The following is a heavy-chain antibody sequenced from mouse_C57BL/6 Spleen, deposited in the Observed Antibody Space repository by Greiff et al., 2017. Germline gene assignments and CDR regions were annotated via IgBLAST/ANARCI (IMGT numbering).Heavy chain of an antibody. CDR3: AREGLYSNDEGY. CDR1: GYSFTSGSS. CDR2: ISYDDSN. Sequence: ESGPGLVKPSQSLSLSCFVSGYSFTSGSSWTWIRQFPGNQLAWTGYISYDDSNNSNPSLTNRISITLHTSENQFCLKLNSVTTEDTATYYCAREGLYSNDEGYWGQGTTLTVSS. V-gene: IGHV3-6*01. D-gene: IGHD2-12*01. J-gene: IGHJ2*01.